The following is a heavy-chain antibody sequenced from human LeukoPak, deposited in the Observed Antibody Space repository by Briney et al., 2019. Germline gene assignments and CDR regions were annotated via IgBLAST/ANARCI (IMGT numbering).Heavy chain of an antibody. V-gene: IGHV4-38-2*02. CDR3: ARLGPSNTFHYDFWSGYYTQWFDP. D-gene: IGHD3-3*01. J-gene: IGHJ5*02. CDR1: GYSISSSSY. CDR2: IYHSGST. Sequence: SETLSLTCTVSGYSISSSSYWGWVRQPPGKGLEWIGEIYHSGSTNYNPSLKSRVTISVDKSKNQFSLKLSSVTAADTAVYYCARLGPSNTFHYDFWSGYYTQWFDPWGQGTLVTVSS.